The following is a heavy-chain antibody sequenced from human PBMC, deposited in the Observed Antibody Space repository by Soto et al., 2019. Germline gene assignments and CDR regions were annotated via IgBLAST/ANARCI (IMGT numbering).Heavy chain of an antibody. D-gene: IGHD4-17*01. Sequence: ASVKISCKASGGTFIIYAISWVRQAPGQGLEWMGGIIPIFGTANYAQKFQGRVTITADESTSTAYMELSSLRSEDTAVYYCARAMTTVTLGPLGYWGQGTLVTVSS. J-gene: IGHJ4*02. CDR2: IIPIFGTA. V-gene: IGHV1-69*13. CDR3: ARAMTTVTLGPLGY. CDR1: GGTFIIYA.